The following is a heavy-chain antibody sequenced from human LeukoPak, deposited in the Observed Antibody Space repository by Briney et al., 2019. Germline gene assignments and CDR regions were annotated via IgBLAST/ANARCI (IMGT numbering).Heavy chain of an antibody. V-gene: IGHV4-39*01. CDR1: GGSISTSTYY. Sequence: PSETLSLTCTVSGGSISTSTYYWGWIRQPPGKGLEWIGSMHYSGSTNYNPSLKSRVTISGDMSKNQFSLKLSSVTAADTAVYYCARRGRVVVPAAPDAFDIWGQGTMVSVSS. J-gene: IGHJ3*02. CDR3: ARRGRVVVPAAPDAFDI. D-gene: IGHD2-2*01. CDR2: MHYSGST.